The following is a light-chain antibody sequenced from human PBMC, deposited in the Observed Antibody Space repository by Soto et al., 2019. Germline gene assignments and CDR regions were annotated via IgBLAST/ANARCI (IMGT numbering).Light chain of an antibody. CDR2: SNN. Sequence: QSVLTQPPSASGTPGQRVTISCSGSSSNIGSNTVNWYQQLPGTAPKHLIYSNNQRPSGVPDRFSGSKSGTSASLAISGLQSEDEADYYCAAWDDSLNGPNWVFGGGTKLTVL. CDR1: SSNIGSNT. V-gene: IGLV1-44*01. CDR3: AAWDDSLNGPNWV. J-gene: IGLJ3*02.